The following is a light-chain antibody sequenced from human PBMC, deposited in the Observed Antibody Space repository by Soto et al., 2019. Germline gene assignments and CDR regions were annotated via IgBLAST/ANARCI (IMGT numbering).Light chain of an antibody. V-gene: IGKV1-39*01. CDR2: AAT. CDR1: QSIITY. J-gene: IGKJ4*01. CDR3: QQTFSNLIS. Sequence: DIQMTQSPSSLSASVGDRVTITCRASQSIITYLNWYQQKPGKAPKLLIYAATSLQSGVPSRFSGSGSGTDFSLTISSLQPEDFATYYCQQTFSNLISFGGGTKVEIK.